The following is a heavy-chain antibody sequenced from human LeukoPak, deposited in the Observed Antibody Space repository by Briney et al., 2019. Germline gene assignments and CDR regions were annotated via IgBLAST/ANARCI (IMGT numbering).Heavy chain of an antibody. D-gene: IGHD4-17*01. V-gene: IGHV3-48*03. CDR3: ARDSVGDLLDY. J-gene: IGHJ4*02. CDR2: IDSSGITI. Sequence: GGSLRLSCAGSGFPFSSYEMNWLRQAPGKGLEWVSHIDSSGITIYYGDSVKGRFTISRDNAKNSIYLQMGGLRVEDTAIYYCARDSVGDLLDYWGQGTPVTVSS. CDR1: GFPFSSYE.